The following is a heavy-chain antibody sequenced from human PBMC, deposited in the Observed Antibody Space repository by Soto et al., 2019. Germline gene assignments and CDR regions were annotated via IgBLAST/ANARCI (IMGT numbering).Heavy chain of an antibody. J-gene: IGHJ6*03. CDR2: IWYDGSNK. Sequence: PGGSLRLSCAASGFTFSSYGMHWVRQAPGKGLEWVAVIWYDGSNKYYADSVKGRFTISRDNSKNTLYLQMNSLRAEDTAVYYCSSDYVPYSISSNCYYMDVWGKGTTVTVSS. D-gene: IGHD3-9*01. V-gene: IGHV3-33*01. CDR3: SSDYVPYSISSNCYYMDV. CDR1: GFTFSSYG.